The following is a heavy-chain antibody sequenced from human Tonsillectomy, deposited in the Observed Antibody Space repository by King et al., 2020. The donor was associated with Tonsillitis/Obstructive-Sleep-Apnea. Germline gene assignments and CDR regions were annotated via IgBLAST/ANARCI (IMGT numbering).Heavy chain of an antibody. CDR3: TTEIENLPTDARIMITFGGVPNAFDI. Sequence: VQLVQSGGGLVKPGGSLRLSCAASGFTFSNAWMSWVRQAPGKGREWVGRIKSKTDGGTTDYAAPGKGRFTISRDDSKNTLYLQMNRLKTEDTAVYYCTTEIENLPTDARIMITFGGVPNAFDIWGQGTMVTVSS. J-gene: IGHJ3*02. D-gene: IGHD3-16*01. CDR1: GFTFSNAW. CDR2: IKSKTDGGTT. V-gene: IGHV3-15*01.